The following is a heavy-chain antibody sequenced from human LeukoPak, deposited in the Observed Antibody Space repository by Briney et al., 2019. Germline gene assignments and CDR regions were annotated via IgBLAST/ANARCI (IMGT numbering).Heavy chain of an antibody. J-gene: IGHJ4*02. CDR1: GFTFSSYS. V-gene: IGHV3-21*01. D-gene: IGHD6-19*01. CDR2: ISSSSYI. Sequence: GGSLRLSCAASGFTFSSYSMNWVPQAPGKGLEWVSSISSSSYIYYAGSVKGRFTISRDNAKNSLYLPMNSLRAEDTAVYYCARQFDSSGWSLWGQGTLVTVSS. CDR3: ARQFDSSGWSL.